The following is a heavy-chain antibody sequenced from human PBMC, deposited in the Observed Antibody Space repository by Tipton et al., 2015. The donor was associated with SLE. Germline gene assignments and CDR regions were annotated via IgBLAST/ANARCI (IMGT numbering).Heavy chain of an antibody. J-gene: IGHJ3*02. CDR1: GGSISSSGHY. CDR2: FKYDGST. D-gene: IGHD3-3*01. CDR3: ARESPGHYGFWSGYSHNAFDI. Sequence: TLSLTCTVSGGSISSSGHYWAWVRQPPGKGLEWIGTFKYDGSTYYNPSLQSRVIISIDTSKSQFSLRLSSVTAADTAVYYCARESPGHYGFWSGYSHNAFDIWGQGTMVTVSS. V-gene: IGHV4-39*07.